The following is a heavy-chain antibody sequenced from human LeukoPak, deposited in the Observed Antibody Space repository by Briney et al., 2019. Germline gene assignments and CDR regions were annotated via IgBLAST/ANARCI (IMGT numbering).Heavy chain of an antibody. CDR3: ARDGYSYGYEGWFDP. Sequence: PGGSLRLSCAASGFTFSSYSMHWVRQAPGKGLEWVAFIRYDGSKKKYADSVKGRFTISRDNAKNSLYLQMNSLRAEDTAVYYCARDGYSYGYEGWFDPWGQGTLVTVSS. CDR2: IRYDGSKK. D-gene: IGHD5-18*01. J-gene: IGHJ5*02. V-gene: IGHV3-30*02. CDR1: GFTFSSYS.